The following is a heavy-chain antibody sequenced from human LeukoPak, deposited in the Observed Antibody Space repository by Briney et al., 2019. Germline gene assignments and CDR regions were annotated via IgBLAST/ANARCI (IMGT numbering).Heavy chain of an antibody. V-gene: IGHV3-23*01. Sequence: GGSLRLSCAASGFTFSNYGMNWVRQAPGKGLEWVSGISPSGDITYYADSVKGRFTISRDNSKNTLYLQMNSLRAEDTAVYYCAKDCSGGSCYSSWGQGTLVTVSS. CDR3: AKDCSGGSCYSS. CDR1: GFTFSNYG. CDR2: ISPSGDIT. D-gene: IGHD2-15*01. J-gene: IGHJ4*02.